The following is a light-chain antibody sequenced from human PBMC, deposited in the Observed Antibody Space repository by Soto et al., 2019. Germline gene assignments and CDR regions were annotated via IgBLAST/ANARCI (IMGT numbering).Light chain of an antibody. CDR3: QQYNIWPLIT. J-gene: IGKJ5*01. CDR2: DAS. V-gene: IGKV3-15*01. Sequence: EIVVRQSAETLSVSPGARPTLSCGASQSVSSNLAWYQQKPGQAPRLLIYDASIRATGIPARFSGSGYGTAFTLTISSLQSEDFALHTCQQYNIWPLITFGQGTRLEIK. CDR1: QSVSSN.